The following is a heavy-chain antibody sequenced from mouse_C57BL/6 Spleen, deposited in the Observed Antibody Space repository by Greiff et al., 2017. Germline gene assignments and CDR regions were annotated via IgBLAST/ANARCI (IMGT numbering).Heavy chain of an antibody. D-gene: IGHD1-2*01. CDR2: ISSGSSTI. CDR1: GFTFSDYG. CDR3: ARPATIGYAMDY. Sequence: EVKLVESGGGLVKPGGSLKLSCAASGFTFSDYGMHWVRQAPEKGLEWVAYISSGSSTIYYAATVKGRFTISRDNAKNTLFLQMTSLRSEDTAMYYCARPATIGYAMDYWGQGTSVTVSS. J-gene: IGHJ4*01. V-gene: IGHV5-17*01.